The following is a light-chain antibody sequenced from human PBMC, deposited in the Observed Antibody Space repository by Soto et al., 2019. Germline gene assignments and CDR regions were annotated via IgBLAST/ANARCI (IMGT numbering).Light chain of an antibody. J-gene: IGKJ4*01. CDR2: DAS. V-gene: IGKV3-15*01. CDR3: QLCRNSPLT. Sequence: EIVMTQSPATLSVSPGEGATLSCKASQNVYNNLAWYQQRPGQPPRLLIYDASTRATGISARFSGSGYGTEFTLTISSLQSEDFAAYFCQLCRNSPLTFGGGTRV. CDR1: QNVYNN.